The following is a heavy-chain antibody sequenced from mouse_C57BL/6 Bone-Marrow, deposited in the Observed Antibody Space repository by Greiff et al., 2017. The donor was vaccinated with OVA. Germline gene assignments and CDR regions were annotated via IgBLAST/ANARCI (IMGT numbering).Heavy chain of an antibody. D-gene: IGHD3-2*02. Sequence: QVQLQQPGAELVRPGTSVKLSCKASGYTFTSYWMHWVKQRPGQGLEWIGVIDPSDSYTNYNQKFKGKATLTVDTSSSTAYMQLSSLTSEDSAVYYCALDSSGCYAMDYWGQGTSVTVSS. CDR1: GYTFTSYW. CDR3: ALDSSGCYAMDY. V-gene: IGHV1-59*01. J-gene: IGHJ4*01. CDR2: IDPSDSYT.